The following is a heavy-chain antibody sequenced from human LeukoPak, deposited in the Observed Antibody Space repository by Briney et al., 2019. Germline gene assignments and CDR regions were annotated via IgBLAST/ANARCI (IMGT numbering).Heavy chain of an antibody. CDR3: AREESIGSYQFLNEY. CDR1: GYTFISYG. D-gene: IGHD1-26*01. J-gene: IGHJ4*02. CDR2: ISPYNGNT. V-gene: IGHV1-18*01. Sequence: ASVKVSCKASGYTFISYGISWVRQAPGQGLEWMGWISPYNGNTKYVQKFQGRVTMTTDTSTSTAYMEVRRLRPDDTAVYYCAREESIGSYQFLNEYWGQGTLVTDSS.